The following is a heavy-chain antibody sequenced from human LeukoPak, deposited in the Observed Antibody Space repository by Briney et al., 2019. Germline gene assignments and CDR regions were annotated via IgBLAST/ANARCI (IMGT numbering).Heavy chain of an antibody. CDR1: GFTFSTYG. D-gene: IGHD1-26*01. CDR3: AKASNGGGYYGVIIDY. CDR2: ISYDGSNK. Sequence: PGRSLRLSCAASGFTFSTYGMHWVRQAPGKGLEWVAVISYDGSNKYYTDSVKGRFTISRDNSKNTLYLQMNSLRAEDTAVYYCAKASNGGGYYGVIIDYWGQGTLVTVSS. V-gene: IGHV3-30*18. J-gene: IGHJ4*02.